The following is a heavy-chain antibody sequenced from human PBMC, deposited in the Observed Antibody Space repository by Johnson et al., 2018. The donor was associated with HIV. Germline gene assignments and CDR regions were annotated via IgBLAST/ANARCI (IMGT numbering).Heavy chain of an antibody. CDR1: GFTFSSYW. J-gene: IGHJ3*02. Sequence: VQLVESGGGLVQPGGSLRLSCAASGFTFSSYWMHWVRQAPGKGLVWVSRINSDGSSTSYADSVKGQFTISRDNAKNSLYMHMNSLRAEDTAVYYCAKDRYYDSSALPDAFDIWGQGTMVTVSS. D-gene: IGHD3-22*01. CDR3: AKDRYYDSSALPDAFDI. V-gene: IGHV3-74*01. CDR2: INSDGSST.